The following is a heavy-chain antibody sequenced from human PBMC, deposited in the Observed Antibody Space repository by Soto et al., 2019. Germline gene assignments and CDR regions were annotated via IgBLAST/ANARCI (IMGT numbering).Heavy chain of an antibody. Sequence: PSETLSLTCTVSGGSISSSSYYWGWIRHPPGKGLEWIGSIYYSGSTYYNPSLKSRVTISVDTSKNQFSLRLSSVTAADTAVYYCARHRHDFWSGYYKRYDWFDPWGQGTLVTVSS. CDR3: ARHRHDFWSGYYKRYDWFDP. V-gene: IGHV4-39*01. D-gene: IGHD3-3*01. CDR1: GGSISSSSYY. J-gene: IGHJ5*02. CDR2: IYYSGST.